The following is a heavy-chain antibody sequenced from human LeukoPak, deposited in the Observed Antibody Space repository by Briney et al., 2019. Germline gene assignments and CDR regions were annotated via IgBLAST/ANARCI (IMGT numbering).Heavy chain of an antibody. V-gene: IGHV3-30-3*01. CDR2: ISYDGSNK. J-gene: IGHJ4*02. D-gene: IGHD3-3*01. CDR1: GFTFSSYA. Sequence: SGGSLRLSCAASGFTFSSYAMHWVRQAPGKGLEWVAVISYDGSNKYYADSVKGRFTISRDNSKNTLYLQMNSLRAEDTAVYYCARARKECAQRINWGQGTLVTVSS. CDR3: ARARKECAQRIN.